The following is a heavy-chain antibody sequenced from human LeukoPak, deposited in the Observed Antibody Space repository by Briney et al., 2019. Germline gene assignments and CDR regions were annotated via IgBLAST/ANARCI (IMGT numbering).Heavy chain of an antibody. Sequence: AETLSLTCTVSGGSISSYYWSWIRQPPGKGLEWIGYIYYSGSTNYNPSPKSRVTISVDKSKNQFSLKQSSVTAADTAVYYFARVGYYDSSGYYPGYFDYWGRGTLVTVSS. D-gene: IGHD3-22*01. CDR1: GGSISSYY. CDR2: IYYSGST. J-gene: IGHJ4*02. V-gene: IGHV4-59*12. CDR3: ARVGYYDSSGYYPGYFDY.